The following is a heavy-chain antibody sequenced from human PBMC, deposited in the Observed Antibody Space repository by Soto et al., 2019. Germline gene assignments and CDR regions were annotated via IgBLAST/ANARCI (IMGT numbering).Heavy chain of an antibody. CDR1: GYTLTELS. D-gene: IGHD3-10*01. CDR3: ATHRQLWFEEFCWFDP. Sequence: QVKLVQSGAEVKKPGASVKVSCKVSGYTLTELSMHWVRQAPGKGLEWMGGFDPEDGETIYAQKFQGRVTMTEDTSTDTAYMELSSLRSEDTAVYYCATHRQLWFEEFCWFDPWGHGTMVTVSS. V-gene: IGHV1-24*01. CDR2: FDPEDGET. J-gene: IGHJ5*02.